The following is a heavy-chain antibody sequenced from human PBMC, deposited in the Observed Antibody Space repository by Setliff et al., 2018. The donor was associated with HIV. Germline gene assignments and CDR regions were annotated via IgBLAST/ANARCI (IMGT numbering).Heavy chain of an antibody. CDR1: GFTFRDYN. Sequence: PGGSLRLSCAAAGFTFRDYNMHWVRQVPGKGPEWVATVSWNSGSVAYADSVKGRFTISRDNAKNSLYLQMNSLRAEDTAIYYCAKDRPHMASALNYWGQGTLVTVSS. V-gene: IGHV3-9*01. D-gene: IGHD2-21*01. J-gene: IGHJ4*02. CDR3: AKDRPHMASALNY. CDR2: VSWNSGSV.